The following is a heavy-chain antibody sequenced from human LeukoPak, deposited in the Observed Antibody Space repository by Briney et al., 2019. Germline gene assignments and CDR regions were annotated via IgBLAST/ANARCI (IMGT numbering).Heavy chain of an antibody. J-gene: IGHJ4*02. CDR2: IYYSGST. CDR1: GGSVSSSSYY. D-gene: IGHD5-12*01. Sequence: PSETLSLTCTVSGGSVSSSSYYWGWIRQPPGKGLEWIGSIYYSGSTYYNPSLKSRVTISVDTSKNQFSLKLSSVTAADTAVYYCASPDVDVVATIMNWGQGTLVTVSS. V-gene: IGHV4-39*07. CDR3: ASPDVDVVATIMN.